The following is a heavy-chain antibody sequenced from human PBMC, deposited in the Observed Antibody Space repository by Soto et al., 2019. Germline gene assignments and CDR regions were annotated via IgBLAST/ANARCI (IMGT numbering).Heavy chain of an antibody. CDR3: ARGGYDFWSGHPEGPEY. J-gene: IGHJ4*02. CDR1: GFTFSGSA. D-gene: IGHD3-3*01. V-gene: IGHV3-73*02. CDR2: IRRKANSYAT. Sequence: EVQLVESGGGLVQPGGSLKVSCAASGFTFSGSAIHWVRQASGKGLEWVGRIRRKANSYATAYAVSVKGRFTISRDDSRNTAYLQMNSLKTEDTAVYYCARGGYDFWSGHPEGPEYWGQGTVVTVSS.